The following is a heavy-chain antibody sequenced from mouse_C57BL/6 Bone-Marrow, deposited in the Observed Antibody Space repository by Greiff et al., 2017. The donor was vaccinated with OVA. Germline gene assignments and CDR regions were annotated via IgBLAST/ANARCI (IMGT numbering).Heavy chain of an antibody. J-gene: IGHJ1*03. V-gene: IGHV8-8*01. Sequence: QVTLKVSGPGILQPSQTLSLTCSFSGFSLSTFGMGVGWIRQPSGKGLEWLAHIWWDDDKYYNPALKSRIKISQDTYKNQVFFKIANVDTAYTATYYCARIFYRGWYFDVWGTGTTVTVSS. D-gene: IGHD2-12*01. CDR2: IWWDDDK. CDR1: GFSLSTFGMG. CDR3: ARIFYRGWYFDV.